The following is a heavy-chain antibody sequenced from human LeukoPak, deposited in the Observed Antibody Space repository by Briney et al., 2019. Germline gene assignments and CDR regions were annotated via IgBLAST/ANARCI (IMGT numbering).Heavy chain of an antibody. CDR1: GYTFTGYY. Sequence: ASVKVSCKASGYTFTGYYMHWVRQAPGQGLEWMGIINPSGGSTSYAQKFQGRVTMTRDMSTSTVYMELSSLRSEDTAVYYCARDRGYYLLDYWGQGTLVTVSS. CDR3: ARDRGYYLLDY. V-gene: IGHV1-46*01. J-gene: IGHJ4*02. D-gene: IGHD3-10*01. CDR2: INPSGGST.